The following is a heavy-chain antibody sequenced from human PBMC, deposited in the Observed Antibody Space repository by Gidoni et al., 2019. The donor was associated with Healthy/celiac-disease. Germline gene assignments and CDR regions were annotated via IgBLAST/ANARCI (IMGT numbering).Heavy chain of an antibody. CDR3: ARAAAAATFDY. Sequence: EVQLVESGGGLVKPGGSPSLSCAASGFTFSSYSMNWVRQAPGKGVEGVSSISSSSSYIYYADSVKGRFTISRDNDKNSLYLQMNSLRAEDTAVYYCARAAAAATFDYWGQGTLVTVSS. V-gene: IGHV3-21*01. CDR1: GFTFSSYS. J-gene: IGHJ4*02. D-gene: IGHD6-13*01. CDR2: ISSSSSYI.